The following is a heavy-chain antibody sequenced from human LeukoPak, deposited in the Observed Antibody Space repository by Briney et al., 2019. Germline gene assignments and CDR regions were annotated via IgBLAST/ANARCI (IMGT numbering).Heavy chain of an antibody. CDR3: ARDRIAAADTARWFDP. CDR2: INPNSGGT. D-gene: IGHD6-13*01. CDR1: GYTFTGYY. J-gene: IGHJ5*02. Sequence: GASVKVSCKASGYTFTGYYIHWVRQAPGQGLEWMGWINPNSGGTNYAQKFQGRVTMPRDTSISTVYMELSSLTSDDTAVYYCARDRIAAADTARWFDPWGQGTLVTVSS. V-gene: IGHV1-2*02.